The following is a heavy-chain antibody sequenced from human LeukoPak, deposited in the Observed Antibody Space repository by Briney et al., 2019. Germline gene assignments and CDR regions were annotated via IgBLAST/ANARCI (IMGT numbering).Heavy chain of an antibody. CDR3: ARQTGSGLFILP. CDR1: GGSISSSSYY. CDR2: IYYTGST. D-gene: IGHD3/OR15-3a*01. J-gene: IGHJ4*02. Sequence: SETLSLTCTVSGGSISSSSYYWGWIRQPPGKGLEWIGSIYYTGSTYYNASLKSQVSISIDTSKNQFSLKLTSVTAADTSVYYCARQTGSGLFILPGGQGTLVTVSS. V-gene: IGHV4-39*01.